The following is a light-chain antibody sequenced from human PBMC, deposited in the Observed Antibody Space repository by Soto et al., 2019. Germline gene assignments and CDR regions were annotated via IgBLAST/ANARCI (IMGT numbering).Light chain of an antibody. J-gene: IGKJ4*01. CDR3: QQRSNWPPVT. CDR2: DAS. V-gene: IGKV3-11*01. Sequence: EIVLTQSPATLSLSPGERATLSCRASQSVSSYLAWYQQNPGEAPRLLICDASNRATGSPTRFSGSGAGTDTTRTISSLEPEDFANYYCQQRSNWPPVTFGGGNKVEN. CDR1: QSVSSY.